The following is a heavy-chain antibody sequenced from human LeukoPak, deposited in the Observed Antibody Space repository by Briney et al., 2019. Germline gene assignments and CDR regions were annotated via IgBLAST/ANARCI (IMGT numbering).Heavy chain of an antibody. J-gene: IGHJ4*02. D-gene: IGHD1-26*01. CDR2: IYYSGST. Sequence: SETLSLTCTVSGGSISSYYWSWIRQPPGKGLEWIGYIYYSGSTNYNPSLKSRATISVDTSKNQFSLKLSSVTAADTAVYYCARGLSGSYYDYWGQGTLVTVSS. CDR3: ARGLSGSYYDY. CDR1: GGSISSYY. V-gene: IGHV4-59*01.